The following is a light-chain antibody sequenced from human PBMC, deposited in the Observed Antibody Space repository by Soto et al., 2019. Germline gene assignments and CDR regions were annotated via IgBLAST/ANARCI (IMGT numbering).Light chain of an antibody. CDR1: QSVSSSF. CDR2: DAS. Sequence: EIVLTQSPGTLSLSPGEGATLSCRASQSVSSSFLAWYQQKPGQAPRLLIHDASSRATGIPDRFSGSGSGKDFNIIISRMEFEDFAVYYCQQYGTSPRMFGQGTKVDI. CDR3: QQYGTSPRM. J-gene: IGKJ1*01. V-gene: IGKV3-20*01.